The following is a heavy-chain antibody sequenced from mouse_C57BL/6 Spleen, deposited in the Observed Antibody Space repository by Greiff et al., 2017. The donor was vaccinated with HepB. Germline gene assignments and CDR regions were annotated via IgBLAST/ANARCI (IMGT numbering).Heavy chain of an antibody. D-gene: IGHD2-10*01. CDR3: AKRKAYYGNYEGWYFDV. V-gene: IGHV1-22*01. J-gene: IGHJ1*03. CDR1: GYTFTDYN. CDR2: INPNNGGT. Sequence: EVQLQQSGPELVKPGASVKMSCKASGYTFTDYNMHWVKQSHGKSLEWIGYINPNNGGTSYNQKFKGKATLTVNKSSSTAYMELRSLTSEDSAVYYCAKRKAYYGNYEGWYFDVWGTGTTVTVSS.